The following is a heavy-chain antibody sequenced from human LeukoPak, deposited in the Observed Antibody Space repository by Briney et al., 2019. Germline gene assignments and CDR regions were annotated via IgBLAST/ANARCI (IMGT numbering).Heavy chain of an antibody. V-gene: IGHV4-34*01. Sequence: SETLSLTCTVSGGSISSYYWSWIRQPPGKGLEWIGEINQSGSTNYNPSLKSRVTISVDMSKNQFSLKVNSVTAADTAVYFCARHASAYVRYFQYWGQGTLVIVSS. CDR3: ARHASAYVRYFQY. CDR2: INQSGST. D-gene: IGHD3-10*02. J-gene: IGHJ1*01. CDR1: GGSISSYY.